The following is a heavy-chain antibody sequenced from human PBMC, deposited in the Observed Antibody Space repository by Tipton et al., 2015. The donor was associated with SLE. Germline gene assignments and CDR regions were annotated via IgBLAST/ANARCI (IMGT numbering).Heavy chain of an antibody. J-gene: IGHJ6*03. D-gene: IGHD1-26*01. CDR2: IYTSGSA. V-gene: IGHV4-38-2*02. CDR1: GYALSSGYH. Sequence: RLVKPSATLSLSCTVSGYALSSGYHWGWIRQSPWKGLEWIGRIYTSGSANYNPSLKSRVTISLDASKNQFSLKLTSVTAADTAVYYCATGYSGSYSYYFYMDVWGIGTTVTVSS. CDR3: ATGYSGSYSYYFYMDV.